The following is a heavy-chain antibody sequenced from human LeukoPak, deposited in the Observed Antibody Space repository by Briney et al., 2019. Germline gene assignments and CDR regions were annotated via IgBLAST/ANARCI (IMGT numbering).Heavy chain of an antibody. D-gene: IGHD6-19*01. Sequence: TGGSLRLSCAASGFTFSSYAMHWVRQAPGKGLEWVAVISYDGSNKYYADSVKGRFTISRDNSKNTLYLQMNSLRAEDTAVYYCAREQQWLVKEYFDYWGQGTLVTVSS. CDR1: GFTFSSYA. V-gene: IGHV3-30*04. CDR3: AREQQWLVKEYFDY. CDR2: ISYDGSNK. J-gene: IGHJ4*02.